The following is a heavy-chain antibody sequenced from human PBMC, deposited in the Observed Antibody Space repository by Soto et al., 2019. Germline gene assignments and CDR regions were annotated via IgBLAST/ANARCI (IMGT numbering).Heavy chain of an antibody. CDR1: GYKFIGYW. V-gene: IGHV5-10-1*03. D-gene: IGHD1-1*01. CDR3: VRHGNGTPFYFDF. CDR2: IDPSDSYT. Sequence: EVQLVQSGAEMKKPGESLTISCRGSGYKFIGYWISWVRQMPGKGLEWVGRIDPSDSYTTYSPSFEGHVTISVDKSINTAYLQWPSLQASDTAKYYCVRHGNGTPFYFDFWGRGTLVPVSS. J-gene: IGHJ4*02.